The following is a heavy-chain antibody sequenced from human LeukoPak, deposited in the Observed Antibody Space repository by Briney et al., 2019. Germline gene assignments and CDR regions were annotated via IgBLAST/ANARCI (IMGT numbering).Heavy chain of an antibody. V-gene: IGHV4-34*01. CDR2: INHSGST. CDR3: ARGWTGRDYMDV. CDR1: GGSFSGYY. J-gene: IGHJ6*03. D-gene: IGHD3/OR15-3a*01. Sequence: SETLSLTCAVYGGSFSGYYWSWIRQPPGKGLEWIGEINHSGSTNYNPSLKSRVTISVDTSKNQFSLKLSSVTAADTAVYYCARGWTGRDYMDVWGKGTTVTVSS.